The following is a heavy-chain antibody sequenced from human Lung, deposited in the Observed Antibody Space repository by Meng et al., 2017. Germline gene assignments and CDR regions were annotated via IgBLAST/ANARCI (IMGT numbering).Heavy chain of an antibody. Sequence: GPLKEAGPGLVKPSGTLSLTCAVSGGSITSSTWWSWVRQTPGKGLEWFGEIFHSGSTNYNPPLESRVTISVDKSKNQFSLKVYSVTAADTATYYCARFDISSSGRGDYWGQGILVTVSS. CDR3: ARFDISSSGRGDY. V-gene: IGHV4-4*02. D-gene: IGHD1-26*01. CDR1: GGSITSSTW. J-gene: IGHJ4*02. CDR2: IFHSGST.